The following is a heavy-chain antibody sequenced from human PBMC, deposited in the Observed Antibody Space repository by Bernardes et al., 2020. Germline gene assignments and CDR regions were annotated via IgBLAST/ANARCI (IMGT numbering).Heavy chain of an antibody. CDR2: ISMSGSTI. Sequence: GGSLRLSCAASGFDLSDYKMNWVRQAPGKGLEWISFISMSGSTIYYADSVKGRFTISRDNAKKSLSLQMNSLGAEDTAVYYCARGVKSILVTFGMDVWGQGTTVTVSS. CDR1: GFDLSDYK. V-gene: IGHV3-48*01. CDR3: ARGVKSILVTFGMDV. J-gene: IGHJ6*02. D-gene: IGHD2-2*01.